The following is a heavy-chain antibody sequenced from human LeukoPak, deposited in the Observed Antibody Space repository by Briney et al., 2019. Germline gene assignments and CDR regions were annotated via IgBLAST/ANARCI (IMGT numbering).Heavy chain of an antibody. D-gene: IGHD1-26*01. CDR3: TTGQWELRGYFDY. Sequence: GGSLRLSCAASGFTFSNAWMIWVRQAPGKGLEWVGRIKSKADGGAADYAAPVKGRFSISREDSKNTLYLQMNSLKTEDTAVYYCTTGQWELRGYFDYWGQGTLVTVSS. J-gene: IGHJ4*02. CDR1: GFTFSNAW. CDR2: IKSKADGGAA. V-gene: IGHV3-15*01.